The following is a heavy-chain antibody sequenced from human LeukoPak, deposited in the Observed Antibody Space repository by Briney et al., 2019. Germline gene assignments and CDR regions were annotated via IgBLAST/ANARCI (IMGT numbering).Heavy chain of an antibody. J-gene: IGHJ6*02. Sequence: PSVKVSCKASGYTFNSYGISWVRQAPGQGLEWIGWISAYNSNTNYAQKLQGRVTMTTDTSTSTADMELRSLRSDDTAVYYCARSPTVTIGMDVWGQGTTVTVSS. CDR2: ISAYNSNT. D-gene: IGHD4-17*01. V-gene: IGHV1-18*01. CDR3: ARSPTVTIGMDV. CDR1: GYTFNSYG.